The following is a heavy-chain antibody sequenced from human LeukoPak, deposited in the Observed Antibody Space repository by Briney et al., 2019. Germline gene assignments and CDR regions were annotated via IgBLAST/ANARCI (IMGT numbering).Heavy chain of an antibody. D-gene: IGHD2-21*01. CDR2: IYYSGNT. CDR3: ASLDWIAIRRSRADY. V-gene: IGHV4-39*01. CDR1: GGSLGSSTYY. J-gene: IGHJ4*02. Sequence: PSETLSLTFTVSGGSLGSSTYYWGWIRQPPGQGLEWIGNIYYSGNTYYSPSLKSRVTISLDTSKNQFSLKLSSVTAADTAVYYCASLDWIAIRRSRADYWGQGTLVTVSS.